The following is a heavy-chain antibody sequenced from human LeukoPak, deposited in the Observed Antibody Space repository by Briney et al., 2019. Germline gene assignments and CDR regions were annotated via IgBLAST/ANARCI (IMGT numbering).Heavy chain of an antibody. J-gene: IGHJ2*01. CDR1: GYSFSNYW. Sequence: GESLKISGKGSGYSFSNYWIGWVRQMPGKGLEWMGIIFPGDSDTRYSPSFQGQVTISADKSINTAYLQWSSLKASDTAMYYCARRVVNNRNWYFNLWGRGTLVTVSS. V-gene: IGHV5-51*01. CDR3: ARRVVNNRNWYFNL. D-gene: IGHD4-23*01. CDR2: IFPGDSDT.